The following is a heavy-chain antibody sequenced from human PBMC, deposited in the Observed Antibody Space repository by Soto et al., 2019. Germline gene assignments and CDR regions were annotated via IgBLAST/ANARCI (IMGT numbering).Heavy chain of an antibody. J-gene: IGHJ4*02. CDR2: INPSGGST. CDR1: GYTFTSYY. Sequence: QVQLVQSGAEVKKPGASVKVSCKASGYTFTSYYMHWVRQAPGQGLEWMGIINPSGGSTSYAQNFQGXXTXPMXTPTSTVDMELSSLRSEDTAVYYCARIVRGGHFDYWGQGTLVTVSS. CDR3: ARIVRGGHFDY. D-gene: IGHD2-15*01. V-gene: IGHV1-46*01.